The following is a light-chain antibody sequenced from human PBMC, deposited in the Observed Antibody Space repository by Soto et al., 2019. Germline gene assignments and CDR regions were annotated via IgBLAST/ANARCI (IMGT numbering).Light chain of an antibody. CDR3: QQYQSLPYT. J-gene: IGKJ2*01. V-gene: IGKV1-33*01. CDR2: DAS. CDR1: EDISNY. Sequence: DIQMTQSPSSLSASVGDRVTITCQPSEDISNYLNWYQQKPGKAPKLLIYDASNLETGVPSRFSGGASGTDFTFTISSLQPEDIATYYCQQYQSLPYTFGQGTKLEIK.